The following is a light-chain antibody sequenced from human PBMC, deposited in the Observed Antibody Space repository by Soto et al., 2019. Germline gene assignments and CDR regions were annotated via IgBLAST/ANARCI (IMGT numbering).Light chain of an antibody. CDR2: WAS. Sequence: DILMTQSPYSLSVSLGERATINCKSSQSVIYSANNKNCLAWYQQRPGQPPKLLIYWASTRESGVPDRFSGSGSGTDFTLTISSLQAEDVAVYYCQQYLTIPRTFGQGTKVDIK. V-gene: IGKV4-1*01. J-gene: IGKJ1*01. CDR1: QSVIYSANNKNC. CDR3: QQYLTIPRT.